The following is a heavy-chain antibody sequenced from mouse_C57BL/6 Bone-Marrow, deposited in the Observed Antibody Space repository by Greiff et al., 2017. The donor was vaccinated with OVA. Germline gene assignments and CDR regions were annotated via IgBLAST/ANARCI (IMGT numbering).Heavy chain of an antibody. CDR3: ARTYYGSSWGRDY. CDR2: IYPGSGST. D-gene: IGHD1-1*01. J-gene: IGHJ2*01. Sequence: QVQLQQPGAELVRPGSSVKLSCKASGYTFTSYWITWVKQRPGQGLEWIGDIYPGSGSTNYNEKFKSKATLTVDTSSSTAYMQLSSLTSEDSAVYYCARTYYGSSWGRDYWGQGTTLTVAS. V-gene: IGHV1-55*01. CDR1: GYTFTSYW.